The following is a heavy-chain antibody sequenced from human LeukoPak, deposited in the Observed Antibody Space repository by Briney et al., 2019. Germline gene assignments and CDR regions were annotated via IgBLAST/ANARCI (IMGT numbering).Heavy chain of an antibody. CDR2: IYTSGST. J-gene: IGHJ5*02. D-gene: IGHD3-22*01. CDR1: GGSISSYY. Sequence: SETLSLTCTVSGGSISSYYWSWIRQPAGKGLEWIGRIYTSGSTNYNPSLKSRVTMSVDTSKNQFSLKLSSVTAADTAVYYCARDIYDSSGYLDNWFDPWGQGTLVTVSS. V-gene: IGHV4-4*07. CDR3: ARDIYDSSGYLDNWFDP.